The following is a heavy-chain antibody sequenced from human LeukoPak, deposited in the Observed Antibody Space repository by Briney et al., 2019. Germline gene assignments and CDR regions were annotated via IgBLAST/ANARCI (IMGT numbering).Heavy chain of an antibody. Sequence: SETLSLTCTVSGGSLSSGSYYWSWIRQPAGKGLEWIGRIYTSGSTNYNPSLKSRVTISVDTSKNQFSLKLSSVTAADTAVYYCARDTSGWGNFDYWGQGTLVTVSS. CDR1: GGSLSSGSYY. CDR3: ARDTSGWGNFDY. CDR2: IYTSGST. J-gene: IGHJ4*02. D-gene: IGHD6-19*01. V-gene: IGHV4-61*02.